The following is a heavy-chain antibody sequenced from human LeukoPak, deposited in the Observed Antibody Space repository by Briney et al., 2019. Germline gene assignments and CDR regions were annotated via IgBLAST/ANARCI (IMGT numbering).Heavy chain of an antibody. CDR3: ARSGPPGGWDPFDY. V-gene: IGHV4-59*01. D-gene: IGHD6-19*01. Sequence: SGTLSLTCTVSGGSISSYYWSWIRQPPGKGLEWVGYIYYSGSTNYNPSLKSRVTISVDTSKNQFSLKLSSVTAADTAVYYCARSGPPGGWDPFDYWGQGTLVTVSS. CDR2: IYYSGST. CDR1: GGSISSYY. J-gene: IGHJ4*02.